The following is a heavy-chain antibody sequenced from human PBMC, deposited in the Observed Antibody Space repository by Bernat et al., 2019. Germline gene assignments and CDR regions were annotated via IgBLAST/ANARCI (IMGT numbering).Heavy chain of an antibody. CDR1: GGTFSSYA. CDR2: IIPILGIA. Sequence: QVQLVQSGAEVKKPGSSVKVSCKASGGTFSSYAISWVRQAPGQGLEWMGRIIPILGIANYAQQFQGRVTITADKSTSTAYMELSSLRSEDTAVYYCASLRLGELSLETFEYWGQGTLVTVSS. J-gene: IGHJ4*02. D-gene: IGHD3-16*02. CDR3: ASLRLGELSLETFEY. V-gene: IGHV1-69*04.